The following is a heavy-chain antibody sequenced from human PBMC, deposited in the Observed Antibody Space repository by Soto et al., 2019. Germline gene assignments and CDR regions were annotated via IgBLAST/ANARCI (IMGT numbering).Heavy chain of an antibody. CDR2: IYYSGST. CDR1: GGSISSYY. J-gene: IGHJ4*02. Sequence: PSETLSLTCTVSGGSISSYYWSWIRQPPGKGLEWIGYIYYSGSTNYNPSLKSRVTISVDTSKNQFPLKLSSVTAADTAAYYCARDSGYYYDSSGRFDYWGQGTLVTVSS. CDR3: ARDSGYYYDSSGRFDY. D-gene: IGHD3-22*01. V-gene: IGHV4-59*01.